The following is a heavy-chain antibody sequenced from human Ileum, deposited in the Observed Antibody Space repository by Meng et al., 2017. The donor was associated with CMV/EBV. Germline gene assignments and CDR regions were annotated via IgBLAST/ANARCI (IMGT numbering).Heavy chain of an antibody. CDR2: IVTLLGTT. Sequence: VQLVQSGAEVRRPGAWVKVSCKASGGTFSGFVINWVRQAPGQGLEWMGAIVTLLGTTTYTHKFQGRVTMTTAHSTNTAYMEVTSLTSEDTAIYYCARGPRWGWSLDLNYWGQGTLVTVSS. D-gene: IGHD3/OR15-3a*01. V-gene: IGHV1-69*05. CDR1: GGTFSGFV. CDR3: ARGPRWGWSLDLNY. J-gene: IGHJ4*02.